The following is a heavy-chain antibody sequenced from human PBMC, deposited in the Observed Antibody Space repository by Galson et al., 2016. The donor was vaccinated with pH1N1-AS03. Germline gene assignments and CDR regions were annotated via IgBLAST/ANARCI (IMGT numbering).Heavy chain of an antibody. CDR3: ARGGRGYDELDDL. CDR1: GFTFSSYT. J-gene: IGHJ5*02. Sequence: SLRLSCAASGFTFSSYTLKWVRQSPGKGLEWVSSISSSSSYIYYADSVKGRFTISRDNARKSLYLQMDSLRADDTAVYYCARGGRGYDELDDLWGQGTRVAVSS. V-gene: IGHV3-21*01. D-gene: IGHD5-12*01. CDR2: ISSSSSYI.